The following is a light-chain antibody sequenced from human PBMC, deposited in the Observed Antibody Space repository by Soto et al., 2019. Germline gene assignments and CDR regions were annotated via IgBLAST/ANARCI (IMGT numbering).Light chain of an antibody. CDR2: SAS. Sequence: EIVMTQSPATPSVSPGERATLSCRASQSVRTNLAWYQLKPGQSPRLLIYSASTRATGIPARLSGSGSGTEFILTISNLQSEDFAVYYCQQYDTWPLAFGQGTKLEIK. CDR3: QQYDTWPLA. CDR1: QSVRTN. J-gene: IGKJ2*01. V-gene: IGKV3-15*01.